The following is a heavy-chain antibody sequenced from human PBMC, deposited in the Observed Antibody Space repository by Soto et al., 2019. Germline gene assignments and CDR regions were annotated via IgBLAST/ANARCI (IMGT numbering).Heavy chain of an antibody. CDR3: ASSQKGYNWNYFDH. J-gene: IGHJ4*02. CDR1: GGSISGSYHY. CDR2: VFYTGFT. V-gene: IGHV4-39*01. Sequence: SETLSLTCAVSGGSISGSYHYWGWLRQSPGRGPEWIGSVFYTGFTSYNPSLESRVSVSVDTSKNQFSLKVSAVTAADTAVYYCASSQKGYNWNYFDHWGQGALVTVSS. D-gene: IGHD1-20*01.